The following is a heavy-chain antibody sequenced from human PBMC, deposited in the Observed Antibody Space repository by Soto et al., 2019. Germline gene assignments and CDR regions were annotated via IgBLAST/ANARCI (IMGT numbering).Heavy chain of an antibody. D-gene: IGHD3-16*01. CDR3: ARSRVFATRFASFDL. V-gene: IGHV1-69*02. J-gene: IGHJ4*02. Sequence: QVQLVQSGAEFKKPGSSVKLSCRASGGTFSSYTLNWVRQAPGQGLQWMGKIVPLVDIANYEQKLQGRVTITADKSTNTVSMELNSLISEDTAVYYCARSRVFATRFASFDLWGPGTRVTVSS. CDR2: IVPLVDIA. CDR1: GGTFSSYT.